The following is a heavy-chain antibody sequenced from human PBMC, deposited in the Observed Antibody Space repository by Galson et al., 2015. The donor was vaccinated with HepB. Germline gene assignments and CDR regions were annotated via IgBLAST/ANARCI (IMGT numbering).Heavy chain of an antibody. D-gene: IGHD1-26*01. CDR1: GDSVSSNSAA. CDR2: TYYRSKWYN. CDR3: ARGHSGSNGAFDI. Sequence: CAISGDSVSSNSAAWSWIRQSPSRGLEWLGRTYYRSKWYNDYAVSVKSRITINPDTSKNQFSLQLNSVTPEDTAVYYCARGHSGSNGAFDIWGQGTMVTVSS. J-gene: IGHJ3*02. V-gene: IGHV6-1*01.